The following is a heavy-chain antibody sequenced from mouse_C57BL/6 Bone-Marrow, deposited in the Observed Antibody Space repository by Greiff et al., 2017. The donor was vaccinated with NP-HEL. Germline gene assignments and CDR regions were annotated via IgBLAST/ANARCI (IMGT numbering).Heavy chain of an antibody. V-gene: IGHV1-50*01. D-gene: IGHD5-5*01. J-gene: IGHJ4*01. Sequence: QVQLQQPGAELVKPGASVKLSCKASGYTFTSYWMQGVKQRPGQGLEWIGEIDPSDSYTNYNQKFKGKATLTVDTSSSTAYMQLSSLTSEDSAVYYCAKDYLYYAMDYWGQGTSVTVSS. CDR1: GYTFTSYW. CDR2: IDPSDSYT. CDR3: AKDYLYYAMDY.